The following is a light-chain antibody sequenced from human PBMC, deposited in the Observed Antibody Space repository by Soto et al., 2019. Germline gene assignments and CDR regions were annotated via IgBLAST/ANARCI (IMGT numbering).Light chain of an antibody. CDR3: QQRRNRYT. Sequence: EIVLTQSPATLSSFPGDRVTLSCRASQAVNTRLAWYQHKPGQAPRLLIYLASNRAAGVPARFSGSGSGTDFTLTISSLEPEDFALYYCQQRRNRYTFGQGTKLEIK. CDR1: QAVNTR. CDR2: LAS. V-gene: IGKV3D-11*01. J-gene: IGKJ2*01.